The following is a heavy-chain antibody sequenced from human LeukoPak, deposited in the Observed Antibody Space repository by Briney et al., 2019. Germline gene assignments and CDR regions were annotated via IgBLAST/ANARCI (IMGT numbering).Heavy chain of an antibody. Sequence: GGSLRLSCAASGFTFSSYGMHWVRQAPGKGLEWVALIWDDGSNKYYADSVKGRFTISRDNSKNTLYLQMSSLRAEDTAVYYCARGYGEDFDYWGQGTLVTVS. CDR3: ARGYGEDFDY. D-gene: IGHD4-17*01. CDR1: GFTFSSYG. CDR2: IWDDGSNK. V-gene: IGHV3-33*01. J-gene: IGHJ4*02.